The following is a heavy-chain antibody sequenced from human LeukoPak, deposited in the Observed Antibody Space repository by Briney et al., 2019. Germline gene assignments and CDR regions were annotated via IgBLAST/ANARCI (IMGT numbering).Heavy chain of an antibody. CDR2: ISGSGGST. V-gene: IGHV3-23*01. J-gene: IGHJ4*02. CDR1: GFTFSSYA. Sequence: GGSLRLSCAASGFTFSSYAMSWVRQAPGQGLEGVSAISGSGGSTYYADSVKGRFTISRDNSKNTLYLQMNSLRAEDTAVYYCAKDSSGFSTGDFDYWGQGTLVTVSS. CDR3: AKDSSGFSTGDFDY. D-gene: IGHD3-22*01.